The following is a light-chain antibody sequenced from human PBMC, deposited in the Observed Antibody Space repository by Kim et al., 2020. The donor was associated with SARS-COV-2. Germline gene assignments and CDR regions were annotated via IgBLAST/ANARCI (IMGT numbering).Light chain of an antibody. CDR2: NND. V-gene: IGLV1-44*01. CDR1: SPNIASNT. J-gene: IGLJ2*01. CDR3: AAWDDSLNGLL. Sequence: GQRVTISCSGSSPNIASNTVNWYQQVPGTAPKLLIYNNDQRPSGVPDRFSASKSGTSASLAINGLQSEDDSHYYCAAWDDSLNGLLFGGGTKVTVL.